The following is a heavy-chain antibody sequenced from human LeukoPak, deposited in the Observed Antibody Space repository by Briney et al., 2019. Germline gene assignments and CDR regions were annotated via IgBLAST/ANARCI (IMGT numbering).Heavy chain of an antibody. CDR1: GDSVSINSAA. CDR3: ARGGGTLDY. Sequence: SQTLSLTFAISGDSVSINSAAWNWISQSPARGLEWLGSTYYRSKWYNDYAVSVKSRITIHPDTSKTQFSLQLNSVTPEDTAVYYCARGGGTLDYWGQGTLVTVSS. J-gene: IGHJ4*02. V-gene: IGHV6-1*01. D-gene: IGHD2-15*01. CDR2: TYYRSKWYN.